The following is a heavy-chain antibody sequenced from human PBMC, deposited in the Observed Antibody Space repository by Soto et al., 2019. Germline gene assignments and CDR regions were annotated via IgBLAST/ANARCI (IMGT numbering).Heavy chain of an antibody. CDR3: AKDDYGYQGGFDY. CDR2: ISYDGSDK. D-gene: IGHD4-17*01. CDR1: GFTFSIYG. V-gene: IGHV3-30*18. J-gene: IGHJ4*02. Sequence: QVQLVESGGGVVEPGRSLRLSCAASGFTFSIYGMHWVRQAPGKGLEWVAVISYDGSDKYYGDSVKGRFTISRDNSKNTLYLQMNSLRTEDTAIYYCAKDDYGYQGGFDYWAQGTLVSVSS.